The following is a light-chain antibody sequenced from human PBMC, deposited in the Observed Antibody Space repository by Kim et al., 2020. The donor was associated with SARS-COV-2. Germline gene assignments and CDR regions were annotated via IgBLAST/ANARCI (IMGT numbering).Light chain of an antibody. CDR3: QVWDSSSDHRV. CDR2: YDS. CDR1: NIGSKS. J-gene: IGLJ3*02. Sequence: SYELTQPPSVSVAPGKPARITCGGNNIGSKSVHWYQQKPGQAPVLVIYYDSDRPSGIPERFSGSNSGNTATLTISRVEAGDEVDYYCQVWDSSSDHRVFG. V-gene: IGLV3-21*04.